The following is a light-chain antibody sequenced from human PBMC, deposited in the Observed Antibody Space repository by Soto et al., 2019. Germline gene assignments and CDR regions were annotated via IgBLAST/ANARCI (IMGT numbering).Light chain of an antibody. CDR1: SSDVGAYDY. Sequence: QSALTQPASVSGSPGQSIAISCTGTSSDVGAYDYVSWYQQHQGKAPKLMIYDVSNRPSGVSNRFSGSKSGNTASLTISGLQAEHEADYYSTSYTSSGNYVFGTGTKLTVL. V-gene: IGLV2-14*01. J-gene: IGLJ1*01. CDR2: DVS. CDR3: TSYTSSGNYV.